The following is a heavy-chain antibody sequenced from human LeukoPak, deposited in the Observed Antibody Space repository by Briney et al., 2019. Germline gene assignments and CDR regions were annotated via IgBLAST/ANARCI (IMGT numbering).Heavy chain of an antibody. CDR1: GFTFNSYS. D-gene: IGHD5-18*01. CDR3: APQRGFRLLDRYSDC. CDR2: ISSSSNTV. Sequence: GGSLRLSCAASGFTFNSYSMNWVRQAPGKGLEWVSYISSSSNTVYYADSVKGRFTISRDNAKNSLYLQMNSLRAEDTAVYYCAPQRGFRLLDRYSDCWGQGTLVTVSS. V-gene: IGHV3-48*01. J-gene: IGHJ4*02.